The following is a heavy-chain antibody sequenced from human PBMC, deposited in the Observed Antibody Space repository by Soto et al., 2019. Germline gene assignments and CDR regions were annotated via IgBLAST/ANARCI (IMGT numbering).Heavy chain of an antibody. V-gene: IGHV3-15*07. CDR1: GFTFSNAW. CDR2: IKSKTDGGTT. Sequence: GGSLRLSCAASGFTFSNAWMNWVRQAPGKGLEWVGRIKSKTDGGTTDYAAPVKGRFTISRDDSKNTLYLQMNSLKTEDTAVYYCTTDASSSPYPHFDYWGQGTLVTVSS. D-gene: IGHD6-6*01. J-gene: IGHJ4*02. CDR3: TTDASSSPYPHFDY.